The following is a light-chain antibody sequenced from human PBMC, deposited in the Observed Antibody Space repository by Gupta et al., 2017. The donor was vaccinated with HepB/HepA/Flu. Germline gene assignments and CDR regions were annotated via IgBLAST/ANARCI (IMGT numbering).Light chain of an antibody. CDR2: DAS. V-gene: IGKV3-11*01. CDR1: QSVSSY. CDR3: QQRSNWPPGCS. Sequence: EIVLTQSPATLSLSPGERATLSCRASQSVSSYLAWYQQKPGQAPRLRIYDASNRATGIPARFSGSGSGTDFTLTISSLEPEDFAVYYCQQRSNWPPGCSFGQGTKLEIK. J-gene: IGKJ2*04.